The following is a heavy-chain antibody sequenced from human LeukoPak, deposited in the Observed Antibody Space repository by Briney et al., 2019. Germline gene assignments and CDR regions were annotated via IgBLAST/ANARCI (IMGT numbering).Heavy chain of an antibody. Sequence: YXXSXIRQPPGKGLEWIGYIYYSGSTNYNPSLKSRVTISVDTSKNQFSLKLSSVTAADTAVYYCARDGGSYYFSPDAFDIWGQGTMVTVSS. CDR3: ARDGGSYYFSPDAFDI. CDR2: IYYSGST. D-gene: IGHD1-26*01. J-gene: IGHJ3*02. V-gene: IGHV4-59*01. CDR1: YX.